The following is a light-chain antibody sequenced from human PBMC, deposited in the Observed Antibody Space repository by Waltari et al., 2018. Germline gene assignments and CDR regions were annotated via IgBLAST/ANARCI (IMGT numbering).Light chain of an antibody. CDR2: DNR. CDR1: DIGRNS. CDR3: QVRDSSSDYRV. V-gene: IGLV3-21*02. Sequence: SYVLTQAPSVSVAPGQAARITCEGDDIGRNSVPWYQQKPGHAPLLVVHDNRVRPSGIPDRFSGSNSGNTATLTISGVEAGDEADYYCQVRDSSSDYRVFGGGTKLTVL. J-gene: IGLJ3*02.